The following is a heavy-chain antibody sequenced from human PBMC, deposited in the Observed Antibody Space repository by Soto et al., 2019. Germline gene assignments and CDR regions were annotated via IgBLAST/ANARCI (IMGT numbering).Heavy chain of an antibody. J-gene: IGHJ6*02. CDR1: GGSIISSSYY. D-gene: IGHD1-26*01. Sequence: QLQLQESGPGLVKPSETLCLTFTFSGGSIISSSYYWGWIRQPQGQGLGWIGSIYYSGNTHYSPSLNSRVTISVDTSKIQCSLNLTSVTAADRAVYYCARQDWEYHYYYGMDGWGQRTTVTVSS. V-gene: IGHV4-39*01. CDR3: ARQDWEYHYYYGMDG. CDR2: IYYSGNT.